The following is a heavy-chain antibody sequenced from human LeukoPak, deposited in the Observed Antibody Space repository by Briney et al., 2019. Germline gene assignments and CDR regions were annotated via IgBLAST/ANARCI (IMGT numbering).Heavy chain of an antibody. J-gene: IGHJ6*03. CDR2: INHSGST. CDR1: GGSFSGYY. D-gene: IGHD2-15*01. CDR3: ARNRLLPYYYYYMDV. Sequence: PSETLSLTCAVYGGSFSGYYWSWIRQPPGKGLEWMGEINHSGSTNYNPSLKSRVTISVDTSKNQFSLKLSSVTAADTAVYYCARNRLLPYYYYYMDVWGKGTTVTVSS. V-gene: IGHV4-34*01.